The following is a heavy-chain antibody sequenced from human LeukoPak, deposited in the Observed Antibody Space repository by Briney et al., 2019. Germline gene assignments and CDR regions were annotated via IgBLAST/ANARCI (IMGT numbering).Heavy chain of an antibody. D-gene: IGHD3-10*01. J-gene: IGHJ6*03. V-gene: IGHV3-30*02. CDR2: IRYDGSNK. CDR1: GFTFSSYG. Sequence: GGSLRLSCAASGFTFSSYGMHWVRQAPGKGLEWVAFIRYDGSNKYYADSVKGRFTISRDNSKNTLYLQMNSLRAEDTAVYYCAKEYHYGFHYYYYMDVWGKGTTVTVSS. CDR3: AKEYHYGFHYYYYMDV.